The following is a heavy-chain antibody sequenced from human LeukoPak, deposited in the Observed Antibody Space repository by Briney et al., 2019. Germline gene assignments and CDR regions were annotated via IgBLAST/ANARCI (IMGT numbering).Heavy chain of an antibody. CDR1: GFTVSANC. CDR2: NYRHGRT. V-gene: IGHV3-66*02. J-gene: IGHJ6*02. CDR3: ARAPEHVYMPMDV. Sequence: GGSLRLSCAASGFTVSANCMSWVRQAAGKGLEWVSINYRHGRTYYADSVKGRFTISRDSSKNTLDLQMNSLRAEDTAVYFCARAPEHVYMPMDVWGQGTTVIVS. D-gene: IGHD2-2*01.